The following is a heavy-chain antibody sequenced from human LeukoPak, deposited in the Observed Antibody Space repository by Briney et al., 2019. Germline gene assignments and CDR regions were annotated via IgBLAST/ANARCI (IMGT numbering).Heavy chain of an antibody. V-gene: IGHV4-34*01. CDR1: GGSFSGYY. CDR3: ARIRRIAGPIDY. CDR2: INHSGST. D-gene: IGHD6-13*01. Sequence: PSETLSLTCAVYGGSFSGYYWSWIRQPPGKGLEWIGEINHSGSTNYNPSLKSRVTISVDTSKNQFSLKLSSVTAADTAVYYCARIRRIAGPIDYWGQGTLGTVSS. J-gene: IGHJ4*02.